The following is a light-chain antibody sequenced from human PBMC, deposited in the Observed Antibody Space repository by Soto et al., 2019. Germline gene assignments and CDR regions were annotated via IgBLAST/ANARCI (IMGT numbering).Light chain of an antibody. CDR1: SSDVGGYNY. J-gene: IGLJ1*01. Sequence: QSALTQPASVSGSPGQSITISCTGTSSDVGGYNYVSWYQQHPGKAPKLMIYEVSNRPSGVSNRFSGSKSGNTASLTISGLKAEDEADYYCSSYTSSSTLYVVGTGTKLTVL. CDR2: EVS. CDR3: SSYTSSSTLYV. V-gene: IGLV2-14*01.